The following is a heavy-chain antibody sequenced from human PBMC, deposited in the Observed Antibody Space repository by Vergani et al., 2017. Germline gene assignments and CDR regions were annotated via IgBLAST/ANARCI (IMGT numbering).Heavy chain of an antibody. D-gene: IGHD2-2*01. J-gene: IGHJ3*02. CDR2: ISAYNGNT. CDR3: ARGPSYSSTSRQSFVGPI. V-gene: IGHV1-18*01. CDR1: GYTFTSYG. Sequence: QVQLVQSGAEVKKPGASVKVSCKASGYTFTSYGISWVRQAPGQVLEWMGWISAYNGNTNYAQKLQGRVTMTTDTSTSTAYMEMRSLRSYDTAVYYCARGPSYSSTSRQSFVGPIWGQGTMVTVSS.